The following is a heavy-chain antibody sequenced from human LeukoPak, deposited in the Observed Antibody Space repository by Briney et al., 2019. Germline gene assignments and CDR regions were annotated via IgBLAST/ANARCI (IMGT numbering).Heavy chain of an antibody. J-gene: IGHJ4*02. V-gene: IGHV3-21*01. CDR3: ARDRDYAFDS. D-gene: IGHD4-17*01. CDR1: GFTFSSYS. Sequence: GGSLRLSCAASGFTFSSYSMNWIRQAPGKGLEWVSSISSSTSYIYYADSVKGRFTISKDNAKNSLYLQMNSLRDEDTAVYYCARDRDYAFDSWGQGTLVTVSS. CDR2: ISSSTSYI.